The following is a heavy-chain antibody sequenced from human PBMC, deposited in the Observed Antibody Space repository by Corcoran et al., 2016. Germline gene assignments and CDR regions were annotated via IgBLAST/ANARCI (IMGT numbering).Heavy chain of an antibody. J-gene: IGHJ4*02. V-gene: IGHV3-30*18. Sequence: QVQLVESGGGVVQPGRSLRLSCEASGFTFSSYGMHWVRQAPGKGLEWVAVISYDGSNKYYADSVKGRFTISRDNSKKTLYLQMNSLRTENTAVYYCAKGFAEFDYWGQGALVTVSS. D-gene: IGHD3-3*01. CDR1: GFTFSSYG. CDR2: ISYDGSNK. CDR3: AKGFAEFDY.